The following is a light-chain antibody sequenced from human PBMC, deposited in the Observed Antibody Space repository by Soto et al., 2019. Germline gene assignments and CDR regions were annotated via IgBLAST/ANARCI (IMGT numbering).Light chain of an antibody. CDR3: QQYGSSGT. Sequence: EIVLTQSPGTLVLSRGERATLCXRASQSGTTNYLAWYQQKPXQAPXXXIYXASNRATGIPDRFSGSGSGTDFTLTISRLEPEDFAVYYCQQYGSSGTFGQGTKVDIK. CDR2: XAS. J-gene: IGKJ1*01. CDR1: QSGTTNY. V-gene: IGKV3-20*01.